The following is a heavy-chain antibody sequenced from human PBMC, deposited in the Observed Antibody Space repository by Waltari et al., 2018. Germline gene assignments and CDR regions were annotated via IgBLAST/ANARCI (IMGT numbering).Heavy chain of an antibody. CDR3: ARDARYCSTPNCSRIYYFYYMGV. Sequence: QVQLQESGPGLVKPSETLSLPCTVSGGSIGDYSWSWIRQPAGQGLEWIGRIYTSGDTNYNPSLKSRGTMSVDTSKNQFSLKLRSVTAADTAVYYGARDARYCSTPNCSRIYYFYYMGVWGKGTTVTISS. CDR2: IYTSGDT. J-gene: IGHJ6*03. V-gene: IGHV4-4*07. CDR1: GGSIGDYS. D-gene: IGHD2-2*01.